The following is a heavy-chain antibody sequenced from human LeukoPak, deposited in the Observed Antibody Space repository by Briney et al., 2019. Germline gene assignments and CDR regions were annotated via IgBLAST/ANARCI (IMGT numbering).Heavy chain of an antibody. D-gene: IGHD2-15*01. CDR3: AKNSGGTCYSHLDY. Sequence: GGSLRLSCAASGFTFSSYGMTWVRQAPGEGLEWGSGISGSGGSTYYEDSVKGRFTISRDNSKNTLYLQMNSLRAEDTAVYYCAKNSGGTCYSHLDYWGQGTLVTISS. CDR1: GFTFSSYG. J-gene: IGHJ4*02. V-gene: IGHV3-23*01. CDR2: ISGSGGST.